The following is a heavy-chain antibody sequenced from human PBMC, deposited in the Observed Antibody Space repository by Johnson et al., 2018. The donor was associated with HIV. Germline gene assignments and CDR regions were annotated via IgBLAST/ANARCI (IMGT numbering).Heavy chain of an antibody. D-gene: IGHD3-22*01. J-gene: IGHJ3*02. CDR2: INWNGGST. V-gene: IGHV3-20*04. Sequence: EVQLVESGGGVVRPGGSLRLSCAASGFTFDDYGMSWVRHAPGKGLEWVSGINWNGGSTGYADSVKGRFPISRDNARNSMYLQMNSLRVEDTALYYCARVRTGDSSGYHDAFDIWGQGTMVAVSS. CDR1: GFTFDDYG. CDR3: ARVRTGDSSGYHDAFDI.